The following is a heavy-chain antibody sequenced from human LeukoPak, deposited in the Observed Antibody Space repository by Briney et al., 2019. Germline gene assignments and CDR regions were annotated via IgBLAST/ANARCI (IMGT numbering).Heavy chain of an antibody. D-gene: IGHD6-19*01. V-gene: IGHV4-59*12. Sequence: SETLSLTCAVSGGSISSYYWSWVRQPPGKGLEWVGHIYYSGSTNYNPSLKSRVTISVDTSKNQFYLKLSSVTAADTAVYYCARMKAVAGSYFDYWGQGTLVTVSS. J-gene: IGHJ4*02. CDR3: ARMKAVAGSYFDY. CDR1: GGSISSYY. CDR2: IYYSGST.